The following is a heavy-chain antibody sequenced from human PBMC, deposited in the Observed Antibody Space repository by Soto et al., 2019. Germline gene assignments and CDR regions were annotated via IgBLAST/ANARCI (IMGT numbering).Heavy chain of an antibody. CDR1: GGSFNNYV. J-gene: IGHJ3*02. D-gene: IGHD4-17*01. Sequence: QVQLVQSGAEGRKPGSSVKVSCEASGGSFNNYVISWLRQAPGQGLEWRGGIIPNYEAANNAQKFRGRLTITADKATNTAYMELNSLSPADTATYYCARYWNAGTLYGAFDIWGQGTTVIVS. CDR2: IIPNYEAA. V-gene: IGHV1-69*06. CDR3: ARYWNAGTLYGAFDI.